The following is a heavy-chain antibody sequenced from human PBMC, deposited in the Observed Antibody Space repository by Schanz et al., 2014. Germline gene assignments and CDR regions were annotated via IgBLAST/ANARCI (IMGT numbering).Heavy chain of an antibody. V-gene: IGHV3-11*05. CDR2: ISDSGTYT. J-gene: IGHJ4*02. Sequence: QVQVVQSGGGLVKPGGSLRLSCAASGSVFGDYYMTWIRQAPGKGLEWLSYISDSGTYTNYADSVKGRFTISRDNAKSSLYLQMNSLRVEDTAVYYCAASSGWHPSTDYWGQGTLVTVSA. D-gene: IGHD6-19*01. CDR3: AASSGWHPSTDY. CDR1: GSVFGDYY.